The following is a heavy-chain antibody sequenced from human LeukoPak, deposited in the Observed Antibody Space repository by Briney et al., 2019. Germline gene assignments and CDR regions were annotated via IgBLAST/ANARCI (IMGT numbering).Heavy chain of an antibody. J-gene: IGHJ4*02. CDR3: AKDISLAAAGTGAFDY. V-gene: IGHV3-9*01. CDR2: ISWNSGSI. D-gene: IGHD6-13*01. Sequence: PGGSLRLSCAASGFTFDDYAMHWVRQAPGKGLEWVSGISWNSGSIGYADSVKGRFTISRDNAKNSLYLQMNSLRAEDTALYYCAKDISLAAAGTGAFDYWGQGTLVTVSS. CDR1: GFTFDDYA.